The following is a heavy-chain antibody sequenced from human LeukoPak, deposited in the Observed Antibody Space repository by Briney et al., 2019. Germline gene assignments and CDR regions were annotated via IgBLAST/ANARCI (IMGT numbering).Heavy chain of an antibody. J-gene: IGHJ4*02. CDR1: GFTFSSYA. Sequence: GGSLRLSCAASGFTFSSYAMSWVRQAPGKGLEWVSAISGSGGSTYYADSVKGRFTISRDNSKNTLYLQMNSLRAEDTAVYYCAKDRMGPFGCSGGSCYTPDYWGQGTLVTVSS. D-gene: IGHD2-15*01. CDR3: AKDRMGPFGCSGGSCYTPDY. V-gene: IGHV3-23*01. CDR2: ISGSGGST.